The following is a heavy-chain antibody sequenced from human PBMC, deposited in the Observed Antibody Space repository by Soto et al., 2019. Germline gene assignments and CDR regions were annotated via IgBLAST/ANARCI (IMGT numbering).Heavy chain of an antibody. J-gene: IGHJ6*02. V-gene: IGHV4-34*01. Sequence: SETLSLTCAVYGGSFSGYYWNWIRQPPGKGLEWIGEINHSGSTNYNPSLKSRVTISVDTSKNQFSLKLNSVTAADTAVYYCARDLWGYCGTDCYPLDVWGQGITVTVSS. CDR1: GGSFSGYY. D-gene: IGHD2-21*02. CDR3: ARDLWGYCGTDCYPLDV. CDR2: INHSGST.